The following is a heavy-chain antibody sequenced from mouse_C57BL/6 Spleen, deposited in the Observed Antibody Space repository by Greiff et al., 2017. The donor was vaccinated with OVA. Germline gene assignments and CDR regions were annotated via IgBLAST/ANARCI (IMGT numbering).Heavy chain of an antibody. Sequence: VKLMESGPGLVQPSQSLSITCTVSGFSLTSYGVHWVRQSPGKGLEWLGVIWRGGSTDYNAAFMSRLSITKDNSKSQVFFKMNRLQADDTAIYYCAKNPLITTVEEEGYFDVWGTGTTVTVSS. J-gene: IGHJ1*03. CDR2: IWRGGST. V-gene: IGHV2-5*01. CDR3: AKNPLITTVEEEGYFDV. D-gene: IGHD1-1*01. CDR1: GFSLTSYG.